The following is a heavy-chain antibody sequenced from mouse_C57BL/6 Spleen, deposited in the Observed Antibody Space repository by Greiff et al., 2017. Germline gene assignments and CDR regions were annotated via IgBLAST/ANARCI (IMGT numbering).Heavy chain of an antibody. CDR2: SNPNNGGT. CDR3: ARRAVVATVDY. V-gene: IGHV1-26*01. CDR1: GYTFTDYY. J-gene: IGHJ2*01. D-gene: IGHD1-1*01. Sequence: EVQLQQSGPELVKPGASVKISCKASGYTFTDYYMNWVKQSHGNSLEWIGDSNPNNGGTSYNQKFKGKAILTVDKSSRKADMEHRSLTAEDSAVYYCARRAVVATVDYWGKDTTLTVSS.